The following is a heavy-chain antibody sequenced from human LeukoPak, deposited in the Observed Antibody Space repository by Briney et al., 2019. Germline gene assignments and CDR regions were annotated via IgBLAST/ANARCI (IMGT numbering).Heavy chain of an antibody. V-gene: IGHV3-74*01. J-gene: IGHJ4*02. CDR1: GFTFSSYW. D-gene: IGHD2-8*01. CDR3: ARDRDIVLMVYDY. Sequence: GGSLRLSCAASGFTFSSYWMHWVRQAPGKGLVWVSRINTDGSSTSYADSVKGRFTISRDNAKNTLYLQMNSLRAEDTAVYYCARDRDIVLMVYDYWGQGTLVTVSS. CDR2: INTDGSST.